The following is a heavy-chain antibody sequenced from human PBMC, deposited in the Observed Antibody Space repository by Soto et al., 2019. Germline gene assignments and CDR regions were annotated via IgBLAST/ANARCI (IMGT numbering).Heavy chain of an antibody. J-gene: IGHJ4*02. CDR3: AKDRDIVVVVAAFDY. CDR1: GFTFSSYG. D-gene: IGHD2-15*01. V-gene: IGHV3-30*18. Sequence: QVQLVESGGGVVQPGRSLRLSCAASGFTFSSYGMHWVRQAPGKGLEWVAAISYDGSNKYYADSVKGRFTISRDNSKNTLYLQMNSLRAEDTAVYYCAKDRDIVVVVAAFDYWGQGTLVTVSS. CDR2: ISYDGSNK.